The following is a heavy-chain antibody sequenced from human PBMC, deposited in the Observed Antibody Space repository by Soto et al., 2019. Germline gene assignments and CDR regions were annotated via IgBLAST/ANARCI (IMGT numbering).Heavy chain of an antibody. Sequence: SETLSLTCAVYGGSFSGYYWSWIRQPPGKGLEWIGEINHSGSTNYNPSLKSRVTISVDTSKNQFSLKLSSVTAADTAVYYCARVGTSGSYYESETDYWGQGTLVTVSS. D-gene: IGHD1-26*01. J-gene: IGHJ4*02. CDR3: ARVGTSGSYYESETDY. CDR1: GGSFSGYY. V-gene: IGHV4-34*01. CDR2: INHSGST.